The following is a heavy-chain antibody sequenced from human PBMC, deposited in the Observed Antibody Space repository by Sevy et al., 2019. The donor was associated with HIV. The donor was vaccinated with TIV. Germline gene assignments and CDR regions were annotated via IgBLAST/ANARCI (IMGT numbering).Heavy chain of an antibody. CDR2: ISSGSSYI. J-gene: IGHJ4*02. V-gene: IGHV3-21*01. Sequence: GGSLRLSCAASGFTFSNYFINWVRQAPGKGLEWVSSISSGSSYIFHADSVKGRFTISRDNATNSLYLHMNSLRAEDTAVYYCARGECYGSLYYFDYWGPGTLVTVSS. CDR3: ARGECYGSLYYFDY. CDR1: GFTFSNYF. D-gene: IGHD3-10*01.